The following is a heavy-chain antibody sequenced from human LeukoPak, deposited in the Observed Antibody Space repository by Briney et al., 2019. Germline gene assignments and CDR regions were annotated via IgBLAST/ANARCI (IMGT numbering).Heavy chain of an antibody. Sequence: ASVKVSCKASGYTFTSYYMHWVRQAPGQGLEWMGWISAYNGNTNYAQKLQGRVTMTTDTSTSTAYMELRSLRSDDTAVYYCARKRVRGVIAFDYWGQGTLVTVSS. D-gene: IGHD3-10*01. V-gene: IGHV1-18*04. CDR2: ISAYNGNT. J-gene: IGHJ4*02. CDR3: ARKRVRGVIAFDY. CDR1: GYTFTSYY.